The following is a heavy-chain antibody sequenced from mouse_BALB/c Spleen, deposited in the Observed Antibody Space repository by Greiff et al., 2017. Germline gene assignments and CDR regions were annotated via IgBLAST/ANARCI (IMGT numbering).Heavy chain of an antibody. Sequence: VQLQQSGAELVRPGALVKLSCKASGFNIKDYYMHWVKQRPEQGLEWIGWIDPENGNTIYDPKFQGKASITADTSSNTAYLQLSSLTSEDTAVYYCARKGYYGSSYMFAYGGQGTLVTVSA. D-gene: IGHD1-1*01. J-gene: IGHJ3*01. CDR3: ARKGYYGSSYMFAY. V-gene: IGHV14-1*02. CDR1: GFNIKDYY. CDR2: IDPENGNT.